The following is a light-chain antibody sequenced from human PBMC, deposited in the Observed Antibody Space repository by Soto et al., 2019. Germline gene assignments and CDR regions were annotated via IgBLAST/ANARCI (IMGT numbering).Light chain of an antibody. CDR3: EQYGSSPWT. J-gene: IGKJ1*01. CDR1: QSVSSSY. V-gene: IGKV3-20*01. CDR2: GAS. Sequence: EIVLTQSPGTLSLSPGERATLSCRASQSVSSSYLAWYQQKPGQAPRLLIYGASSRATGIPDRFSGSGSGTDITVTISRLEPEDFAAYYCEQYGSSPWTFGHGTKVDSK.